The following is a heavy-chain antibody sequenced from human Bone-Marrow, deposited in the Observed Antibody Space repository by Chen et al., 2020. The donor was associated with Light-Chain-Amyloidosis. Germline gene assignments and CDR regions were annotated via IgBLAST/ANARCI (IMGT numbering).Heavy chain of an antibody. D-gene: IGHD3-22*01. J-gene: IGHJ4*02. CDR3: ARRLNYYDSSGYSFDY. Sequence: VQLQESGPGLVKPSETLSLTCTVSGGSISSYYWSWIRQPPGKGLEWIGYIYYSGSTNYNPSLKSRVTISVDTSKNQFSLKLSPVTAADTAVYYCARRLNYYDSSGYSFDYWGQGTLVTVSS. V-gene: IGHV4-59*01. CDR2: IYYSGST. CDR1: GGSISSYY.